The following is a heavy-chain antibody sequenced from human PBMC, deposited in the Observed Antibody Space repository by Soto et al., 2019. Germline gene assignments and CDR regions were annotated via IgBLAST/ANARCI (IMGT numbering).Heavy chain of an antibody. Sequence: QVQLVQSGAEVKKAGSSVKVSCKTSGGTFRSYFINWVRQAPGQGLEWVGGIIPVFGTTYYADKFQGRVTITADESTTTVSMELSSLRSDDTAVYYCARETPSTTAAYFYYGLDVWGQGTAVTVPS. CDR1: GGTFRSYF. CDR3: ARETPSTTAAYFYYGLDV. V-gene: IGHV1-69*01. D-gene: IGHD2-2*01. CDR2: IIPVFGTT. J-gene: IGHJ6*02.